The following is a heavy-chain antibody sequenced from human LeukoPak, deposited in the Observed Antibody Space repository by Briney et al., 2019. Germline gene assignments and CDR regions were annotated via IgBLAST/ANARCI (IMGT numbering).Heavy chain of an antibody. D-gene: IGHD2-2*01. CDR3: TREARVGNWFDP. V-gene: IGHV1-2*02. CDR2: INPDNGGT. CDR1: GYTFTDYY. Sequence: ASVKVSCRASGYTFTDYYIHWVRQAPGQGLEWMGWINPDNGGTNDAQKFQGRVTMTRDTAIRTVYMDLSRLRSDDTAVFYCTREARVGNWFDPWGQGTQVTVSS. J-gene: IGHJ5*02.